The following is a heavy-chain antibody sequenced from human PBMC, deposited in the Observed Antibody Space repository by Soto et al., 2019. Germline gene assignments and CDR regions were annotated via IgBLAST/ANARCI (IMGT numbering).Heavy chain of an antibody. D-gene: IGHD2-15*01. CDR2: IYYNGNT. CDR3: ARLRIYCSGGTCYYYFDY. J-gene: IGHJ4*02. Sequence: SETLSLTCTVTSISIRSSSCYWAWSRQPPGKGLEWIGNIYYNGNTYYSPSLKSGVTISVDTSKNQFSLKLSSVTAADTSVYYCARLRIYCSGGTCYYYFDYWGQG. V-gene: IGHV4-39*01. CDR1: SISIRSSSCY.